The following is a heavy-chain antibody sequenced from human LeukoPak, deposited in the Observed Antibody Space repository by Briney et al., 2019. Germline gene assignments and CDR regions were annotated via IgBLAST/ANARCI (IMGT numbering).Heavy chain of an antibody. D-gene: IGHD3-16*01. CDR1: GGSISSGDYY. J-gene: IGHJ6*03. Sequence: SETLSLTCTVAGGSISSGDYYWTWIRQHPGKGLEWIGYIYYSGSTYCNPSLESRVTISVDTSKNQFSLEVSPVTAADTAVYFCARLSGLMRSHMDVWGKGTTVTVSS. CDR3: ARLSGLMRSHMDV. V-gene: IGHV4-31*03. CDR2: IYYSGST.